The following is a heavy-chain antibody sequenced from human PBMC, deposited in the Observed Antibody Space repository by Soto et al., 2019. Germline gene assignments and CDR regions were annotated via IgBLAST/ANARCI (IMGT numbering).Heavy chain of an antibody. CDR1: GFTFSRYA. CDR2: ITGSGHST. CDR3: AKDGSTTWNFYFDS. J-gene: IGHJ4*02. V-gene: IGHV3-23*01. D-gene: IGHD2-2*01. Sequence: GGSLRLSCAAAGFTFSRYAMSWVRQAPGKGLEWVSAITGSGHSTYYADSVKGRFTISRDNSKSTLYLQMNSLRADDTALYYCAKDGSTTWNFYFDSWGQGILVTVSS.